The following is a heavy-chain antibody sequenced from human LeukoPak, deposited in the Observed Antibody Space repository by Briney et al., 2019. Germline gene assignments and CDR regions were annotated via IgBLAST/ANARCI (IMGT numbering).Heavy chain of an antibody. CDR3: ARESVPGDAFDI. D-gene: IGHD1-14*01. Sequence: ASVKVSCKASGYTFTSYGISWVRQAPGQGLEWMGGIIPIFGTANYAQKFQGRVTINADESTNTAYMELSSLRSEDTAVYYCARESVPGDAFDIWAQGTMVTVSS. V-gene: IGHV1-69*13. CDR1: GYTFTSYG. CDR2: IIPIFGTA. J-gene: IGHJ3*02.